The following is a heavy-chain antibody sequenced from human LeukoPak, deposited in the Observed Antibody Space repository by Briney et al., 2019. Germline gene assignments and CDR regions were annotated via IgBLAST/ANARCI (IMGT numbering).Heavy chain of an antibody. CDR1: GFTFSSYA. D-gene: IGHD5-18*01. J-gene: IGHJ4*02. V-gene: IGHV3-64*01. Sequence: GGSLRLSCAASGFTFSSYAMHWVRQAPGKGLEYVSAISSNGGSTYYANSVKGRFTISRDSSKNTLYLQMGSLRAEDMAVYYCARDKMTDTAMVALGYFDYWGQGTLVTVSS. CDR2: ISSNGGST. CDR3: ARDKMTDTAMVALGYFDY.